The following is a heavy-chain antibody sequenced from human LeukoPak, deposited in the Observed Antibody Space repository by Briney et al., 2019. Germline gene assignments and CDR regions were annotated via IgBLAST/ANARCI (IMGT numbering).Heavy chain of an antibody. V-gene: IGHV3-23*01. CDR1: GFTFSSYA. D-gene: IGHD4-17*01. Sequence: QPGGSLRLSCAASGFTFSSYAMSWVRQAPGKGLEWVSAISGSGGSTYYADSVKGRFTISRDNAKNSLYLQMNSLRAEDTAVYYCARDPPRMTTVTTSDYWGQGTLVTVSS. CDR2: ISGSGGST. CDR3: ARDPPRMTTVTTSDY. J-gene: IGHJ4*02.